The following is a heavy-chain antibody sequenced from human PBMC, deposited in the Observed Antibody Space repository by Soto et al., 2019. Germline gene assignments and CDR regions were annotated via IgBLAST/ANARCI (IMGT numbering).Heavy chain of an antibody. Sequence: ASVKVSCKASGYTFTGYYMHWVRQAPGQGLEWMGWINPNSGGTNYAQKFQGWVTMTRDTSISTAYMELSRLRSDDTAVYYCARGVWCGELPEYYYYYGMDVWGQGTTVTVSS. V-gene: IGHV1-2*04. D-gene: IGHD3-10*01. CDR3: ARGVWCGELPEYYYYYGMDV. CDR1: GYTFTGYY. J-gene: IGHJ6*02. CDR2: INPNSGGT.